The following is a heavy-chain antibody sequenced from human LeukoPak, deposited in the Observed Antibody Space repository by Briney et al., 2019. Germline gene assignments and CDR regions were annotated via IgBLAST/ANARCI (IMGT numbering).Heavy chain of an antibody. CDR2: ITSSSSYI. Sequence: PGGSLRLSCAASGFTFSSCSMTWDRQAPGKGLEWVSYITSSSSYIYYADSVKGRFTISRDNAKNSLYLQMNSLRAEDTALYYCAKDNRAVAGTAWDYWGQGTLVTVSS. D-gene: IGHD6-19*01. J-gene: IGHJ4*02. CDR1: GFTFSSCS. CDR3: AKDNRAVAGTAWDY. V-gene: IGHV3-21*04.